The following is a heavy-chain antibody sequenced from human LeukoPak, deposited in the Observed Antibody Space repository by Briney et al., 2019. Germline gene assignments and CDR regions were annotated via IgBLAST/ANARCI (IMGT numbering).Heavy chain of an antibody. D-gene: IGHD6-13*01. J-gene: IGHJ4*02. Sequence: ASVKVSCKVSGYTLTELSMHWVRQAPGKGLEWMGGFDPEGGETIYAQKFQGRVTMTEDTSTDTAYMELSSLRSEDTAVYYCATGRYSSSWLHFDYWGQGTLVTVSS. CDR3: ATGRYSSSWLHFDY. CDR1: GYTLTELS. V-gene: IGHV1-24*01. CDR2: FDPEGGET.